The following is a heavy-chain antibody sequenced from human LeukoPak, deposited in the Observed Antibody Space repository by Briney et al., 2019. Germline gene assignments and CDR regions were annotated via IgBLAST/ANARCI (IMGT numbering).Heavy chain of an antibody. CDR3: ATCSTSCSSYFDY. D-gene: IGHD2-2*01. J-gene: IGHJ4*02. V-gene: IGHV4-31*03. CDR1: GGSISSGGYY. Sequence: SETLSLTCTVSGGSISSGGYYWSWIRQRPGKGLEWIGYIYYSGSTYYNPSLKSRVTISVDTSKNQFSLKLSSVTAADTAVYYCATCSTSCSSYFDYWGQGTLVTVSS. CDR2: IYYSGST.